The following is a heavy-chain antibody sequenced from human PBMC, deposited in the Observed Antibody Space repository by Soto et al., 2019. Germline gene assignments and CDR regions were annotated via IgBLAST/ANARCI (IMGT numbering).Heavy chain of an antibody. CDR2: ISYDGSNK. CDR1: GFTFSSYG. J-gene: IGHJ6*02. Sequence: HPGGSLRLSCAASGFTFSSYGMHWVRQAPGKGLEWVAVISYDGSNKYYADSVKGRFTISRDNSENTLYLQMNSLRAEDTAVYYCAKDLRVPKLNTAMGPSPYYYYYGMDVWGQGTTVTVSS. V-gene: IGHV3-30*18. CDR3: AKDLRVPKLNTAMGPSPYYYYYGMDV. D-gene: IGHD5-18*01.